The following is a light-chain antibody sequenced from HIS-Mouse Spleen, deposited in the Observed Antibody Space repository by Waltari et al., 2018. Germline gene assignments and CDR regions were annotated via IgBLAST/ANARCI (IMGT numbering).Light chain of an antibody. V-gene: IGKV4-1*01. Sequence: DIVMTQSPDSLAVSLGERATINCKSSQSVLYSSNNKNYLAWYQQKPGQPPKLLIYWASTRESWVPERFSGSGSGTDFTLTISSLQAEDVAVYYCQQYYSTPYTFGQGTKLEIK. CDR3: QQYYSTPYT. J-gene: IGKJ2*01. CDR2: WAS. CDR1: QSVLYSSNNKNY.